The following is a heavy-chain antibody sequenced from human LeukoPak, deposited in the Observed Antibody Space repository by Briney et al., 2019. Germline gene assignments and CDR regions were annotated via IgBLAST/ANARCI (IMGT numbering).Heavy chain of an antibody. D-gene: IGHD2/OR15-2a*01. J-gene: IGHJ2*01. CDR2: IYYSGST. Sequence: SETLSLTCTVSGGSVSRSPYYWGWIRQPPGKGLEWIGNIYYSGSTYYNPSLKSRVTISVDTSKNQFSLRLTSVTAADTAVYYCARRRFYGTPQFWFLDLWGRGTLVTVSS. CDR3: ARRRFYGTPQFWFLDL. V-gene: IGHV4-39*01. CDR1: GGSVSRSPYY.